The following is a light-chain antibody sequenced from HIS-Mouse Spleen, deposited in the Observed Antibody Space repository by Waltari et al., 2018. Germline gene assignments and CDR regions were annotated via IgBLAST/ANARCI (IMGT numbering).Light chain of an antibody. CDR1: SSYVGGYNY. CDR2: EVS. V-gene: IGLV2-8*01. J-gene: IGLJ2*01. Sequence: QSALTQPPSASGSPGPSVTISCTGTSSYVGGYNYVSWYQQHPGKAPKLMIYEVSKRPSGVPDRFSGSKSGNTASLTVSGLQAEDEADYYCSSYAGSNIVVFGGGTKLTVL. CDR3: SSYAGSNIVV.